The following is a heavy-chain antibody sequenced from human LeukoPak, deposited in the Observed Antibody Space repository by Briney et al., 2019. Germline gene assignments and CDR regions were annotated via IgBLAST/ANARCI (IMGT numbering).Heavy chain of an antibody. CDR2: INHSGST. D-gene: IGHD2-2*01. CDR3: ARGYCSSTSCYLSHYYGMDV. V-gene: IGHV4-34*01. CDR1: GGSFSGYY. Sequence: SETLSLTCAVYGGSFSGYYWSWIRQPPGKGLEWIGEINHSGSTNYNLSLKSRVTISVDTSKNQFSLKLSSVTAADTAVYYCARGYCSSTSCYLSHYYGMDVWGQGTTVTVSS. J-gene: IGHJ6*02.